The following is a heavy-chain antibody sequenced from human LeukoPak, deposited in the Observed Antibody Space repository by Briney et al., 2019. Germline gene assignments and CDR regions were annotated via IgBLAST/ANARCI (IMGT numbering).Heavy chain of an antibody. CDR2: IGAAGDT. CDR3: ARGDSSYYYMDV. V-gene: IGHV3-13*01. D-gene: IGHD3-22*01. Sequence: PGGSLLLSCAASGFTFSSYDMHWVRQATGEGLEWVSAIGAAGDTYYPGSVKGRFTISRENAKNSLYLQMNSLRDGDTAVYYCARGDSSYYYMDVWGKGTTVTVSS. CDR1: GFTFSSYD. J-gene: IGHJ6*03.